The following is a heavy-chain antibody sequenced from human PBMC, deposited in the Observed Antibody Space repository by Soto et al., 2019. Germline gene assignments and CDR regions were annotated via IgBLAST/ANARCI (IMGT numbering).Heavy chain of an antibody. CDR2: ISSTGTTT. CDR3: TKGYTYETGPWFHP. V-gene: IGHV3-23*01. J-gene: IGHJ5*02. D-gene: IGHD5-18*01. Sequence: GGSLRLSCAASGFTFSNYAMSWVRQAPGKGLVWVSSISSTGTTTHYADSVKGRFTISRDNSKNTLYLQMNSLRVEDTAVYYCTKGYTYETGPWFHPWGQGALVTVSS. CDR1: GFTFSNYA.